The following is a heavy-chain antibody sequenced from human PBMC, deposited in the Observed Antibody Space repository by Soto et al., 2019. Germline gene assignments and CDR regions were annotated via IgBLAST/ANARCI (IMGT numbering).Heavy chain of an antibody. D-gene: IGHD6-13*01. CDR1: GFTFSNAW. CDR3: TTTGYSSSWEGGSFDY. V-gene: IGHV3-15*07. CDR2: IKSKTEGGTT. J-gene: IGHJ4*02. Sequence: GGSLRLSCAASGFTFSNAWMNWVRQAPGKGLEWVGRIKSKTEGGTTDYAAPVKGRFTISRDDSTNTLYLQMNSLKTEDTAVYYCTTTGYSSSWEGGSFDYWGQGTLVTVSS.